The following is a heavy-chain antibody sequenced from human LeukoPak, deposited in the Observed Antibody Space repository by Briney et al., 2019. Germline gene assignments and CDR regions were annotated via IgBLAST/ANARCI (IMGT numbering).Heavy chain of an antibody. Sequence: GGSLRLSCAASGFTFSSYCMSWVRQTPGKGLEWVGIMSNSGENTFYGEAVKGRFTISRDNSQNTLYLQMNSLRPEDTAVYYCAKGGASVTRYVDYWGQGTLVTVSS. D-gene: IGHD4-17*01. J-gene: IGHJ4*02. V-gene: IGHV3-30*18. CDR1: GFTFSSYC. CDR2: MSNSGENT. CDR3: AKGGASVTRYVDY.